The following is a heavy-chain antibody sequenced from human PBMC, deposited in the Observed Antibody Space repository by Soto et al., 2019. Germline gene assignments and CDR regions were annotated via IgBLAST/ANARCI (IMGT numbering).Heavy chain of an antibody. CDR1: GGSISSGGYY. CDR3: ARVRRNQLRGWFDP. D-gene: IGHD2-2*01. V-gene: IGHV4-31*03. Sequence: QVQLQESGPGLVKPSQTLSLTCTVSGGSISSGGYYWSWIRQHPGKGLEGIGYIYHSGTTYYNPSLKIRFTISVDTSKNQLPRKLTSVTAADTAVYYCARVRRNQLRGWFDPWGQGTLVTVSS. CDR2: IYHSGTT. J-gene: IGHJ5*02.